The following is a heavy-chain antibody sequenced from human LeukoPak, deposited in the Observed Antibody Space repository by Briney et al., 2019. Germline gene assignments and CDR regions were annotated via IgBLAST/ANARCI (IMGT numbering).Heavy chain of an antibody. Sequence: GGSLRLSCAASGFTFSSYAMSWVRQAPGKGLEWVSAISGSGGSTYYADSVKGRFTISRDNSKNTLYLQMNSLRAEDTAVYYCASELPRSYYGSGGMDVWGQGTTVTVSS. CDR1: GFTFSSYA. CDR3: ASELPRSYYGSGGMDV. D-gene: IGHD3-10*01. V-gene: IGHV3-23*01. CDR2: ISGSGGST. J-gene: IGHJ6*02.